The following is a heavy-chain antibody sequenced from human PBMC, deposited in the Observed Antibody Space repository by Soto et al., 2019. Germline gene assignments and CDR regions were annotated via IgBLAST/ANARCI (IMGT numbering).Heavy chain of an antibody. V-gene: IGHV3-9*01. D-gene: IGHD1-26*01. J-gene: IGHJ3*02. CDR1: GFTFDDYA. CDR3: AKVSGSYYDAFDI. CDR2: IIWNSGSI. Sequence: ALTLSCSAAGFTFDDYAMHWVRQAPGKGLEWVSGIIWNSGSIGYADSVKGRFTISRDNAKNSLYLQMNSLRAEDTALYYCAKVSGSYYDAFDIWGQGKMVTVSS.